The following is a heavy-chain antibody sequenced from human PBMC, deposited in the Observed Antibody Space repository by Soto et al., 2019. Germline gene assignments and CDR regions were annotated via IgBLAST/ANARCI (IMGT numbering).Heavy chain of an antibody. J-gene: IGHJ4*02. CDR2: ISGSGGST. CDR1: GFTFSSYA. D-gene: IGHD3-9*01. V-gene: IGHV3-23*01. Sequence: GGSLRLSCAASGFTFSSYAMSWVRQAPGKGLEWVSAISGSGGSTYYADSVKGRFTISRDNSKNTLYLQMNSLRAEDTAVYYCAKVPYYDILTGYLPPTKIDYWGQGTLVTVSS. CDR3: AKVPYYDILTGYLPPTKIDY.